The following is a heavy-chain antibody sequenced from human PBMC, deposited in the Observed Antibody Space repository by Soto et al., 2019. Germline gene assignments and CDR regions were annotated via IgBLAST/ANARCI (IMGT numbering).Heavy chain of an antibody. D-gene: IGHD5-12*01. J-gene: IGHJ3*02. Sequence: KPGGSLRLSCAASGFTFSNAWMNWVRQAPGKGLEWVGRIKSKTDGGTTDYAAPVKGRFTISRDDSKNTLYLQMNSLKTEDTAVYYCTTDIKYSPLDAFDIWGQGTMVTVSS. CDR2: IKSKTDGGTT. CDR1: GFTFSNAW. CDR3: TTDIKYSPLDAFDI. V-gene: IGHV3-15*07.